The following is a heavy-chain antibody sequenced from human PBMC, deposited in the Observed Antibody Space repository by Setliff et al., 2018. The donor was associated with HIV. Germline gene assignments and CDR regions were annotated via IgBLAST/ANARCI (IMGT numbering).Heavy chain of an antibody. V-gene: IGHV3-74*01. CDR3: AKGVRGSYYGDAFDI. Sequence: GGSLRLSCAASGFTFSSYWMHWVRQAPGKGLVWVSRINSDGSYTSYAESVKGRFTISRDNAKNSLYLQMNILRAEDTALYYCAKGVRGSYYGDAFDIWGQGTVVTVSS. D-gene: IGHD1-26*01. CDR1: GFTFSSYW. CDR2: INSDGSYT. J-gene: IGHJ3*02.